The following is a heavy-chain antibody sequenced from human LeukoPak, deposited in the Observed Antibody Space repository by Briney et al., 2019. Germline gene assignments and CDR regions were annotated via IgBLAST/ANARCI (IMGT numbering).Heavy chain of an antibody. J-gene: IGHJ4*02. D-gene: IGHD2-2*01. CDR1: GFTFYDYT. CDR3: AKDMGGIVVVPAGIDY. Sequence: PGGSLRLSCAASGFTFYDYTMHWVRHAPGKGLEWVSLICWDGGSTYYADSVKGRFTISRDNIKNSLYLQMNSLRTEDTALYYCAKDMGGIVVVPAGIDYWGQGTLVSVSS. V-gene: IGHV3-43*01. CDR2: ICWDGGST.